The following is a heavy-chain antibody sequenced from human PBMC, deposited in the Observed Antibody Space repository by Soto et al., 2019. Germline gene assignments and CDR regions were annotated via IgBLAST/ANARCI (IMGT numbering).Heavy chain of an antibody. CDR2: ISYDGSNK. J-gene: IGHJ4*02. CDR1: GFTFSSYG. CDR3: AKDRLVRPAFDY. D-gene: IGHD6-19*01. V-gene: IGHV3-30*18. Sequence: QVQLVESGGGVVQPGRSLRLSCAASGFTFSSYGMHWVRQAPGKGLECVAVISYDGSNKYYADSVKGRFTISRDNSKNTLYLQMNSLRAEDTAVYYCAKDRLVRPAFDYWGQGTLVTVSS.